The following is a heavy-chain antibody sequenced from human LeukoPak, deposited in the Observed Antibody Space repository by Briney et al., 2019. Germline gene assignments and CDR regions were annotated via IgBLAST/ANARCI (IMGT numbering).Heavy chain of an antibody. Sequence: AGSLRLSCAASGFTFSTYGMNWVRQAPGKRLEWVSYISSSSDSIYYADSVKGRFTISRDNAENSLYLQMNSLRDEDTAVYYCARAMRSGYDYWGQGTLVTVSS. CDR1: GFTFSTYG. CDR3: ARAMRSGYDY. D-gene: IGHD5-12*01. V-gene: IGHV3-48*02. CDR2: ISSSSDSI. J-gene: IGHJ4*02.